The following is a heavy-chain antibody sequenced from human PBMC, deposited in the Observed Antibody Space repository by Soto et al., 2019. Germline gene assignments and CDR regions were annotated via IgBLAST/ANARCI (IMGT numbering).Heavy chain of an antibody. CDR3: ARLRASNYEAYQR. J-gene: IGHJ1*01. Sequence: QVQLVQSGAEVKKPGSSVKVSCKASGGTFSTYPISWVRQAPGQGLEWMGGINPIFGTANYAQKLQGRVTITADESTTTAYMQLSSLRSDDTAVYYCARLRASNYEAYQRWGQGTLVTVSS. V-gene: IGHV1-69*12. CDR2: INPIFGTA. CDR1: GGTFSTYP. D-gene: IGHD4-4*01.